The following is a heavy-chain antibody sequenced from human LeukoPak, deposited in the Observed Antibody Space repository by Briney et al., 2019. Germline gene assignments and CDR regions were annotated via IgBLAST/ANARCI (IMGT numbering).Heavy chain of an antibody. D-gene: IGHD1-7*01. CDR2: ISGSGAGT. CDR1: GFTFSSHA. J-gene: IGHJ4*02. CDR3: AKEGYQAGTTSKGYFDY. V-gene: IGHV3-23*01. Sequence: GGSLRLSCAASGFTFSSHAMSWVRQVPGKGLEWVSGISGSGAGTYYADSVKGRFTISRDNSKNTLSLQMNSLRAEDTAAYYCAKEGYQAGTTSKGYFDYRGQGTLVTVSS.